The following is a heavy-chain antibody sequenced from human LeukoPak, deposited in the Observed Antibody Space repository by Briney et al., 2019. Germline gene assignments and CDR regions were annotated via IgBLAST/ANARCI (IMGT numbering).Heavy chain of an antibody. CDR1: GFTFDDYA. CDR3: AKDLWSSPRWLQLG. V-gene: IGHV3-9*01. Sequence: HPGGSLRLSCAASGFTFDDYAMHWVRQAPGKGLEWVSRISWNSDSIGYADSVKGRFTISRDNAKNSLYLQMNSLRAEDTAVYYCAKDLWSSPRWLQLGWGQGTLVTVSS. D-gene: IGHD5-24*01. J-gene: IGHJ4*02. CDR2: ISWNSDSI.